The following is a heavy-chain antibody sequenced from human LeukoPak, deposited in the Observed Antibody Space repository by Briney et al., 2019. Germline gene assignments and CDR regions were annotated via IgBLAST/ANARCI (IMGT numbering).Heavy chain of an antibody. V-gene: IGHV3-7*01. CDR1: GFTFSSFW. CDR3: ATDPGSNWYGY. CDR2: INQDGSEK. D-gene: IGHD6-13*01. Sequence: PGGSLRLSCAASGFTFSSFWMSWVRRAPGKGLEWVANINQDGSEKYYVDSVKGQFTISRDNAKNSLYLQMNSLRAEDTAVYYCATDPGSNWYGYWGQGTLVTVSS. J-gene: IGHJ4*02.